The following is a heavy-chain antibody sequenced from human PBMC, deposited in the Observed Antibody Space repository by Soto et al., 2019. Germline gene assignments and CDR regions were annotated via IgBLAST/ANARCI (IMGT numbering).Heavy chain of an antibody. Sequence: PGGSLRLSCAASGFTFSSYAMSWVRQAPGKGLEWVSAISGSGGSTYYADSVKGRFTISRDNSKNTLYLQMNSLRAEDTAVFYCAKRMGIAVANYAFDIWGQGTMVTVSS. CDR2: ISGSGGST. D-gene: IGHD6-19*01. J-gene: IGHJ3*02. CDR3: AKRMGIAVANYAFDI. CDR1: GFTFSSYA. V-gene: IGHV3-23*01.